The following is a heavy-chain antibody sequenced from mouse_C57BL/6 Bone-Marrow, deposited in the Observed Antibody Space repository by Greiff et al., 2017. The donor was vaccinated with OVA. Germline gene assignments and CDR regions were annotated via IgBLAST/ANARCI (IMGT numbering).Heavy chain of an antibody. V-gene: IGHV5-6*02. CDR1: GFTFSSYG. CDR2: ISSGGSYT. Sequence: EVKLVESGGDLVKPGGSLKLSCAASGFTFSSYGMSWVRQTPDKRLEWVATISSGGSYTYYPDSVKGRFTISRDNAKNTLYLQMSSLKSEDTAMYYCARHLLWYNVGFDYWGQGTTLTVSS. J-gene: IGHJ2*01. D-gene: IGHD2-1*01. CDR3: ARHLLWYNVGFDY.